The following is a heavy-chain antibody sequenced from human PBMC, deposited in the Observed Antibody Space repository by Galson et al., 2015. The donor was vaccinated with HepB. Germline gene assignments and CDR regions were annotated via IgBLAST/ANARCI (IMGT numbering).Heavy chain of an antibody. CDR2: IYSGGST. CDR3: ARDLIEYSSSTTWISYGMDV. Sequence: SLRLSCAASGFTFSSYSMNWVRQAPGKGLEWVSVIYSGGSTYYADSVKGRFTISRDNSKNTLYLQMNSLRAEDTAVYYCARDLIEYSSSTTWISYGMDVWGQGTTVTVSS. V-gene: IGHV3-53*01. J-gene: IGHJ6*02. CDR1: GFTFSSYS. D-gene: IGHD6-6*01.